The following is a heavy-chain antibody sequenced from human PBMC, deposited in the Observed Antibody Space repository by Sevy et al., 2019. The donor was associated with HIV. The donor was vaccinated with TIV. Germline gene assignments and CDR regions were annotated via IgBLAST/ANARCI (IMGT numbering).Heavy chain of an antibody. CDR2: ISSSSSTI. CDR1: GFTFSSYS. V-gene: IGHV3-48*02. CDR3: ARDSRGSLFGVVIEFDY. J-gene: IGHJ4*02. D-gene: IGHD3-3*01. Sequence: GGSLRLSCAASGFTFSSYSMNWVRQAPGKGLEWVSYISSSSSTIYYADSVKGRFTISRDNAKNSLYLQMNSLRDEDTALYYCARDSRGSLFGVVIEFDYWGQGTSVTVSS.